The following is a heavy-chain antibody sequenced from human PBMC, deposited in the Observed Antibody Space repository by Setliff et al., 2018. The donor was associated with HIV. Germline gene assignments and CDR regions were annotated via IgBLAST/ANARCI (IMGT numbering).Heavy chain of an antibody. Sequence: ASVKVSCKASGYTFATYDITWVRQAPGQGLEWLGWISPYNGHTDFAQKFQGRVTMTTDTATSTAYMEVRSLRSDDTAVYYCARTDYGGNSGGNYFDYWGQGSLVTVSS. J-gene: IGHJ4*02. V-gene: IGHV1-18*01. CDR3: ARTDYGGNSGGNYFDY. D-gene: IGHD4-17*01. CDR2: ISPYNGHT. CDR1: GYTFATYD.